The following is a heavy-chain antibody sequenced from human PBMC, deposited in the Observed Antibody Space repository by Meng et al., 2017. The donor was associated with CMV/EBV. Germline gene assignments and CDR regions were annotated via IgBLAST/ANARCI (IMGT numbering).Heavy chain of an antibody. V-gene: IGHV3-30*04. Sequence: GGSLRLSCATSGFTFSSYAMHWVRQAPGKGLEWVAFISYDGSNKYYADYVKGRFTISRDNSKNTLYLQMNSLRAEDTAVYYCARDKGVSYPYDAFDIWGQGTMVTVSS. CDR2: ISYDGSNK. CDR1: GFTFSSYA. D-gene: IGHD1-26*01. CDR3: ARDKGVSYPYDAFDI. J-gene: IGHJ3*02.